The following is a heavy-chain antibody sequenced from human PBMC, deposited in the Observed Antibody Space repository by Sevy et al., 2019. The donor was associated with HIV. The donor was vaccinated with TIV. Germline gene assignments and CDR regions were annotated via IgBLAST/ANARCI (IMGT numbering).Heavy chain of an antibody. CDR1: GFTFSKYS. J-gene: IGHJ4*02. Sequence: GGSLRLSCAASGFTFSKYSMSWVRQPPGKGLVCVSTLSFARGEINYANSVKGAFTISRDNSKNSVYLQMNNLRPVDTAVYYCAREGCTKPHDYWGQGTLVTVSS. CDR2: LSFARGEI. D-gene: IGHD2-8*01. CDR3: AREGCTKPHDY. V-gene: IGHV3-23*01.